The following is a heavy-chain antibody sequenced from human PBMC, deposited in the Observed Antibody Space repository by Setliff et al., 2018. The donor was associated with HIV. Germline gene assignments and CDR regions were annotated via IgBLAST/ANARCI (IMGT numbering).Heavy chain of an antibody. V-gene: IGHV4-34*01. J-gene: IGHJ6*02. CDR2: ITDDGTA. CDR3: ARGRSCESDWCWLYYNYYYGMDV. D-gene: IGHD2-8*01. CDR1: GGSLTNYY. Sequence: SETLSLTCAVYGGSLTNYYWSWIRQSPGKGLEWIGEITDDGTATYTSSLKSRVTISLDTSKKQLSLNVTSVTAADTAIYYCARGRSCESDWCWLYYNYYYGMDVWAQGTAVTVAS.